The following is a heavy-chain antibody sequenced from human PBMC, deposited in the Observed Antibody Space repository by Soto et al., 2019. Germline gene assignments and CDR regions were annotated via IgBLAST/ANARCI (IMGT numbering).Heavy chain of an antibody. Sequence: QVQLVESGGGVVQPGRSLRLSCAASGFTFSSYGMHWVRQAPGKGLEWVAVISYDGSNKYYADSVKGRFTISRDNSKNTLYLQMNSLRAEDTAVYYCAKVMYYYDSSGYVDYRGQGTLVTVSS. CDR2: ISYDGSNK. CDR1: GFTFSSYG. D-gene: IGHD3-22*01. CDR3: AKVMYYYDSSGYVDY. J-gene: IGHJ4*02. V-gene: IGHV3-30*18.